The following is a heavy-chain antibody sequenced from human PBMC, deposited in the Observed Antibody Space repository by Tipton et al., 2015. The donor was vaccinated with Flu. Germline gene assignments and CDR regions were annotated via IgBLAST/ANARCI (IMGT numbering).Heavy chain of an antibody. V-gene: IGHV4-38-2*01. CDR2: VYHSGTI. CDR3: ARHTGDSVRGVIYN. D-gene: IGHD3-10*02. J-gene: IGHJ4*02. CDR1: GYSISSGYY. Sequence: GLVKPSETLSLTCAVSGYSISSGYYWGWIRQPPGKGLEWIGSVYHSGTIYYNPSLKSRVTISVDTSKNQFSLRLTSVTAADTAVFYCARHTGDSVRGVIYNWGQGALVTVSS.